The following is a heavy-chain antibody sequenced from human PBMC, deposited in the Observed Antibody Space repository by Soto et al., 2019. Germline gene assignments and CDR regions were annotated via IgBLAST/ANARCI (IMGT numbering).Heavy chain of an antibody. Sequence: ITLKESGPTVVKPTQTLTLTCTFSGFSLSTSGVGVVWIRHPPGKALEWLALIFRDDDERFSPFLKARLTTTKDTSENQMVLTMTNVDPVDTATYYCTHGNRDFQRWGQVTLVTVSS. CDR3: THGNRDFQR. CDR2: IFRDDDE. CDR1: GFSLSTSGVG. J-gene: IGHJ1*01. V-gene: IGHV2-5*02.